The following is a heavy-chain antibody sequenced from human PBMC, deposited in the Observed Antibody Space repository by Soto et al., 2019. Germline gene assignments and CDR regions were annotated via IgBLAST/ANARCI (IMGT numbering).Heavy chain of an antibody. CDR2: IIPIFGTA. D-gene: IGHD3-22*01. Sequence: SVKVSCRASGGTFSSYAISWVRQAPGQGLEWMGGIIPIFGTANYAQKFQGRVTITPDESTSTAYMELSSLRSEDTAVYYCARAVGSEYYYDSSGYHRAFDYCGQGTLVTVSS. CDR3: ARAVGSEYYYDSSGYHRAFDY. J-gene: IGHJ4*02. CDR1: GGTFSSYA. V-gene: IGHV1-69*13.